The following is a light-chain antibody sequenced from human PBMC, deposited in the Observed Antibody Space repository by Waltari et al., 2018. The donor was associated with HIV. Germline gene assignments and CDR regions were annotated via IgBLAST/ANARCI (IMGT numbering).Light chain of an antibody. CDR3: QQYSSSFPVT. V-gene: IGKV3-20*01. J-gene: IGKJ4*01. CDR2: AAS. Sequence: EFVLTQSPGTLSLSPGERATPSCRASQSVSSTYFGWYQQKPGQAPRLLIYAASSRATGIPDRFSGSGSGTDFTLTISRLEPEDFAVYYCQQYSSSFPVTFGGGTKVEIK. CDR1: QSVSSTY.